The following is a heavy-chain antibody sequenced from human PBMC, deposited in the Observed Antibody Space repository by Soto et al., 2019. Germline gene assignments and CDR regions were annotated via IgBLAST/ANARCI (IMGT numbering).Heavy chain of an antibody. J-gene: IGHJ4*02. CDR3: AGGSGWTSDS. Sequence: EVQLVESGGTLVPPGGSLRLSCAASEFSFRTRWMTWVRQAPGKGLEWVANIKQDGGEKNYLESVRGRFTISSDSAKKSLYLEMDRLRAEYTAVYYCAGGSGWTSDSWGQGTLVTVSS. D-gene: IGHD6-19*01. V-gene: IGHV3-7*05. CDR2: IKQDGGEK. CDR1: EFSFRTRW.